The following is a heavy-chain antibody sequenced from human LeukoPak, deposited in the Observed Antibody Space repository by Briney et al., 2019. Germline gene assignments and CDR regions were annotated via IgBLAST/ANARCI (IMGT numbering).Heavy chain of an antibody. D-gene: IGHD1-1*01. CDR2: INTDGSAT. V-gene: IGHV3-74*01. J-gene: IGHJ4*02. CDR1: GLTFSNYW. CDR3: ARETPAGTSIDC. Sequence: LTGGSLRLSCAASGLTFSNYWMHWVRQAPGKGLVWVSRINTDGSATGYADSVKGRFTTSRDNAKNTLYLQTNSLRVEDTAVYYCARETPAGTSIDCWGQGTLVTVSS.